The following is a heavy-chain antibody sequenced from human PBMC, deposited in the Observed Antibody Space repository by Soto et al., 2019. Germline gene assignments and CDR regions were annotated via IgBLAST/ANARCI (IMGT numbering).Heavy chain of an antibody. CDR1: GFTFSGYW. J-gene: IGHJ4*02. CDR3: ARDGDYYKAAY. V-gene: IGHV3-7*01. D-gene: IGHD4-17*01. Sequence: EVQLVQSGGGLVQPGGSLRLSCAASGFTFSGYWMGWVRQAPGKGLEWVASIMKDGGVKKYVDSVQGRFTISRDNARNSLFLQMNSLRAEDTAVYYCARDGDYYKAAYWSQGTLVTVSS. CDR2: IMKDGGVK.